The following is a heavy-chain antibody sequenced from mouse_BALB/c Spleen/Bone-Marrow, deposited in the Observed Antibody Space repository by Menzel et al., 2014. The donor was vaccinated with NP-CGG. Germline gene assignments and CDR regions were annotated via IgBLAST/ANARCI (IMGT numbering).Heavy chain of an antibody. CDR3: ARSGKVRNAMDY. CDR1: GYTFSDYA. CDR2: ISGYYGDA. Sequence: LVESGAELVRPGVSVKISCKGSGYTFSDYAIHWVKQSHAKSLEWIGLISGYYGDAIYNQKFKGKATMTDDKSTSTAYMDLARLTTEDSAIYYCARSGKVRNAMDYWSQGTSITVSS. V-gene: IGHV1S137*01. D-gene: IGHD2-14*01. J-gene: IGHJ4*01.